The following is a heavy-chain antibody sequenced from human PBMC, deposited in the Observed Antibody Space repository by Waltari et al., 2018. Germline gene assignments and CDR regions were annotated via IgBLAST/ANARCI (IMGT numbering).Heavy chain of an antibody. D-gene: IGHD3-10*01. V-gene: IGHV4-34*01. CDR3: ASLWYGSGSYFPQDY. CDR1: GGSFSGYY. CDR2: INHSRST. Sequence: QVQLQQWGAGLLKPSETLSLTCAVYGGSFSGYYWSWIRQPPGKGLEWIGEINHSRSTNYNPSLKCRVTISVDTSKNQFSLKLSSVTAADTAVYYCASLWYGSGSYFPQDYWGQGTLVTVSS. J-gene: IGHJ4*02.